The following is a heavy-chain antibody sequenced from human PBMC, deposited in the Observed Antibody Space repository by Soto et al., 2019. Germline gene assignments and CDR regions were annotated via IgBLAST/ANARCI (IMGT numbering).Heavy chain of an antibody. Sequence: QVQLVQSGAEVKKPGSSVKVSCKVSGGTFSNYAIDWVRLAPGHGLEWMGGIVPIFGTTYYTLKFPGRGTIIADDSTTTAYLEISSLRCEATPIYFWAGVQAVAALYNYLGLDVCGQGTAVTVSS. V-gene: IGHV1-69*12. J-gene: IGHJ6*02. D-gene: IGHD2-15*01. CDR1: GGTFSNYA. CDR2: IVPIFGTT. CDR3: AGVQAVAALYNYLGLDV.